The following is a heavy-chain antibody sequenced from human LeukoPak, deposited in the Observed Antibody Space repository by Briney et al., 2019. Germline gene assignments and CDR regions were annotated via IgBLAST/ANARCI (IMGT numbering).Heavy chain of an antibody. V-gene: IGHV1-2*02. Sequence: ASVKVSCKASGYTFTGYYMHWVRQAPGQGLEWMGWINPNSGGTNYAQKFQGRVTMTRDTSISTAYMELSRLRSDDTAVYYCARDYYGSGSYYNVDYYYMGVWGKGTTVTVSS. D-gene: IGHD3-10*01. CDR3: ARDYYGSGSYYNVDYYYMGV. J-gene: IGHJ6*03. CDR1: GYTFTGYY. CDR2: INPNSGGT.